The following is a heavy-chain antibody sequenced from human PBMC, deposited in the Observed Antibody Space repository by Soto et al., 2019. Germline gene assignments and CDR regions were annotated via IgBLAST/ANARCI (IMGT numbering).Heavy chain of an antibody. Sequence: GGSLRLSCVTSGFPLRNYAMSWVRQAPGMGLEWISSITGSGVSAYYSDSVKGRFTFSKDTSKKTVYLQMNSLRVEDTALYYCTLAGIGDSVIAYYDFWGKGALVTVSS. V-gene: IGHV3-23*01. J-gene: IGHJ4*02. D-gene: IGHD2-21*02. CDR1: GFPLRNYA. CDR2: ITGSGVSA. CDR3: TLAGIGDSVIAYYDF.